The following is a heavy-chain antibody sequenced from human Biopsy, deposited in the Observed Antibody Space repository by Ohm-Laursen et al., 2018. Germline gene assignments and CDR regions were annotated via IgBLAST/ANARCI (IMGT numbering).Heavy chain of an antibody. CDR2: INPNNGGT. Sequence: ASVKVSCKVSGYNFNAYYMQWVRQAPGQGLEWMGWINPNNGGTNYAHKFQGRVTMTKDTSISTAYMHLSGLTSDDTAVYYCARLAYSEYRRDPLDVWGQGTMVTVSS. D-gene: IGHD5-18*01. CDR1: GYNFNAYY. V-gene: IGHV1-2*02. J-gene: IGHJ3*01. CDR3: ARLAYSEYRRDPLDV.